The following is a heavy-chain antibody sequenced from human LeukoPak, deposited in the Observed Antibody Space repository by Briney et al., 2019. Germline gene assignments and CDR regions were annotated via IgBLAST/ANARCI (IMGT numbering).Heavy chain of an antibody. CDR2: ISSSGDII. D-gene: IGHD6-13*01. CDR1: GFTFSDYY. Sequence: PGGSLRLSCAASGFTFSDYYMSWIRQAPGKGLEWVAYISSSGDIIYYADFVRGRFTISRDNAKNSLYLQMNSLRAEDTAVYYCARDEEGGSSWYYWGQGTLVTVSS. J-gene: IGHJ4*02. CDR3: ARDEEGGSSWYY. V-gene: IGHV3-11*04.